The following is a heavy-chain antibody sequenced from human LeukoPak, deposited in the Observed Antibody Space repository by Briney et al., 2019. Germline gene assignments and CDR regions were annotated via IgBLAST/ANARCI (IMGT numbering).Heavy chain of an antibody. D-gene: IGHD3-22*01. J-gene: IGHJ4*02. CDR1: GYTFNDYS. Sequence: ASVKVSCKASGYTFNDYSVHWVRQAPGQRLEWMGWVNPGSGNTKYSQKFQGRVTITRDTSANTVYMELSSLRSEDTAVYYCARGFHYYDSCGFDYWGQGTLVTVS. CDR3: ARGFHYYDSCGFDY. V-gene: IGHV1-3*01. CDR2: VNPGSGNT.